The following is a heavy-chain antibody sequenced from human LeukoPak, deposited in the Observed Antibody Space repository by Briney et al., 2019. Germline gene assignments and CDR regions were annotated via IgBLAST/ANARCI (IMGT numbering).Heavy chain of an antibody. Sequence: ASVKVSCKGSGYTFTSYAMNWVRQAPGQGLEWMGWINTNTGNPTYAQGSTGRFVFSLDTSVSTAYLQISSLKAEDTAVYYCAGGAATYHYDSSAWYWGQGTLVTVSS. J-gene: IGHJ4*02. CDR3: AGGAATYHYDSSAWY. CDR1: GYTFTSYA. V-gene: IGHV7-4-1*02. D-gene: IGHD3-22*01. CDR2: INTNTGNP.